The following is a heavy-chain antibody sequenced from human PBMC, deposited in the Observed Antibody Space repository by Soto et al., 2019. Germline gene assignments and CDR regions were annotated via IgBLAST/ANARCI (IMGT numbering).Heavy chain of an antibody. CDR1: GGSISSYY. CDR2: IYTSGST. J-gene: IGHJ5*02. V-gene: IGHV4-4*07. D-gene: IGHD3-3*01. Sequence: QVQLQESGPGLVKPSETLSLTCTVSGGSISSYYWSWIRQPAGKGLEWIGRIYTSGSTNYNPSLKSRVTMSVDTSKNQFSLKRSSVTAADTAVYYCARERGYYDFWSGYHSNWFDPWGQGTLVTVSS. CDR3: ARERGYYDFWSGYHSNWFDP.